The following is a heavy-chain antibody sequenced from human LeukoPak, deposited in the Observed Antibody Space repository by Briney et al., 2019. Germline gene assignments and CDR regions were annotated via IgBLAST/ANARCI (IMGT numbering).Heavy chain of an antibody. V-gene: IGHV3-7*03. CDR3: ARAGSLWFGESKFDY. CDR2: INQDGSEK. Sequence: GGSLRLSCAASGFTFSNYWMSWVRQAPGMGLEWMANINQDGSEKYYVDSVKGRFTISRDNAKNSLYLQMNSLRAEDTAIYYCARAGSLWFGESKFDYWGQGTLVTVSS. J-gene: IGHJ4*02. CDR1: GFTFSNYW. D-gene: IGHD3-10*01.